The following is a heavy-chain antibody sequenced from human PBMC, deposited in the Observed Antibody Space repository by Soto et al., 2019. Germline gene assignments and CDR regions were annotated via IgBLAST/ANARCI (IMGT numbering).Heavy chain of an antibody. J-gene: IGHJ3*02. V-gene: IGHV3-23*01. CDR3: GKDAVSYNGIYDPFDI. D-gene: IGHD3-3*01. CDR2: IDGDGSA. Sequence: EVQLLESGGGLVQPGGSLRLSCVASGFTLSNYAMSWVRQAPGKGLEWVSVIDGDGSAKFADSVKGRLTVSRDNSTNTLYLQMDSLRAEDTAIYYCGKDAVSYNGIYDPFDIWGRGTMVTVSS. CDR1: GFTLSNYA.